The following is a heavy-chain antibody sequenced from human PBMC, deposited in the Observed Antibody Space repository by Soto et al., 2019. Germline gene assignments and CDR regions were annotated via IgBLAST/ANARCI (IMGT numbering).Heavy chain of an antibody. J-gene: IGHJ6*02. CDR1: GFTFSSYG. D-gene: IGHD2-2*01. Sequence: QVQLVESGGGVVQPGRSLRLSCAASGFTFSSYGMHWVRPAPGQGLEWVAVIWYDGSNKYYADSVKGRFTISRDNSKNTLYLQRNSLRAEDTAVYYCARGCSSTSCYRDLEGDDYDDDGMDVWGQGTTVTV. CDR2: IWYDGSNK. V-gene: IGHV3-33*01. CDR3: ARGCSSTSCYRDLEGDDYDDDGMDV.